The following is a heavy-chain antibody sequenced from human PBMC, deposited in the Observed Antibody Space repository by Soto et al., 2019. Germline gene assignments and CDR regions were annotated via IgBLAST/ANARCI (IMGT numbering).Heavy chain of an antibody. J-gene: IGHJ6*02. CDR2: INPSGGST. Sequence: ASVKVSCKASGYTFTSYYMHWVRQAPGQGLEWMGIINPSGGSTSYAQKFQGRVTMTRDTSTSTVYMELSSLRSEDTAVYYCARAYCGGDGSLWYYYYGMDVWGQGTTVTV. V-gene: IGHV1-46*01. CDR1: GYTFTSYY. CDR3: ARAYCGGDGSLWYYYYGMDV. D-gene: IGHD2-21*02.